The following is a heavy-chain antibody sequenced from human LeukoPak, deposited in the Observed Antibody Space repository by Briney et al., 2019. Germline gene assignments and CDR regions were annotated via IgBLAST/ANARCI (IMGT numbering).Heavy chain of an antibody. Sequence: GGSLRLSCAASVFTFSSYAMSWVRQAPGKGLEWVSAISGSGGSTYYADSVKGRFTISRDNSKNTLYLQMNSLRAEDTAVYYCAKQSIAAPRYYYYYMDVWGKGTTVTVSS. CDR2: ISGSGGST. J-gene: IGHJ6*03. CDR1: VFTFSSYA. V-gene: IGHV3-23*01. D-gene: IGHD6-6*01. CDR3: AKQSIAAPRYYYYYMDV.